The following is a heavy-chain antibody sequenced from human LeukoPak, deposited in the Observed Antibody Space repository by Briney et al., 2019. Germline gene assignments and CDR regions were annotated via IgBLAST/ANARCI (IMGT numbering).Heavy chain of an antibody. D-gene: IGHD3-16*01. CDR3: ARDGGGLDY. CDR1: GFSFGIYW. J-gene: IGHJ4*02. Sequence: GGSLRLSCAASGFSFGIYWMSWVRQAPGKGLEWVAYIQQDGSETYYADSVKGRFTISRDNAKNSLHLQMNSLRVEDTAVYYCARDGGGLDYWGQETQVTVSS. CDR2: IQQDGSET. V-gene: IGHV3-7*01.